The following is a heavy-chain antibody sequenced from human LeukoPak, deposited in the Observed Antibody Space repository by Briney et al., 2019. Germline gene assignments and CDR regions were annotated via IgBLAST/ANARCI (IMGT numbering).Heavy chain of an antibody. J-gene: IGHJ6*03. Sequence: GGSLRLSCAASGFTFSDYYMSWIRQAPGKGLEWVSYISSSGSTIYYADSVKGRFTISRDNAKNSLYLQMNSLRAEDTAVYYCARGGEGYSYGYSYYYYYYMDVWGKGTTVTISS. CDR3: ARGGEGYSYGYSYYYYYYMDV. CDR2: ISSSGSTI. CDR1: GFTFSDYY. D-gene: IGHD5-18*01. V-gene: IGHV3-11*04.